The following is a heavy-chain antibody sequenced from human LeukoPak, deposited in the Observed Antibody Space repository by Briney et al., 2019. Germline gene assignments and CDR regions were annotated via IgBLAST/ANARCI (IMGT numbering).Heavy chain of an antibody. CDR1: GYTFTTYA. J-gene: IGHJ5*02. Sequence: ASLKVSCKASGYTFTTYAMNWVRQAPGQGLEWMGWINTNTGNPTYAQGFTGRFVFSLDTSVNTAYLQISSLKAEDTAVYYCARDHGSQKYWFDPWGQGTLVTVSS. CDR2: INTNTGNP. V-gene: IGHV7-4-1*02. CDR3: ARDHGSQKYWFDP. D-gene: IGHD1-26*01.